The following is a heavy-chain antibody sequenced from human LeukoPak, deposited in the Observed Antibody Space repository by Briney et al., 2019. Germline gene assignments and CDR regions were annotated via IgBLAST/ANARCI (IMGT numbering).Heavy chain of an antibody. CDR1: GGSIYSTSHY. Sequence: PSETLSLTCTVSGGSIYSTSHYWNWIRQPAGKGLEWIGRIYISGSTNYNPSLKSRVTISLDTSKNQFSLKLSSVTAADTAVYYCARSSDSSGYPDAFDIWGHGTMVTVSS. CDR2: IYISGST. V-gene: IGHV4-61*02. CDR3: ARSSDSSGYPDAFDI. D-gene: IGHD3-22*01. J-gene: IGHJ3*02.